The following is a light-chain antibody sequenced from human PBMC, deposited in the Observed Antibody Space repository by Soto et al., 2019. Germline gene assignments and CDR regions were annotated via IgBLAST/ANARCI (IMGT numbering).Light chain of an antibody. J-gene: IGKJ1*01. V-gene: IGKV3-15*01. CDR2: GAS. CDR3: QQYNNWPRT. Sequence: EIVTTQSPATLSVSPGERATLSCRASQSVSSNLAWYQQKPGQAPRLLIYGASTRATGIPARFSGSGSGTEFTLTLSTLQSEDFAVYSCQQYNNWPRTFGQGTKVDIK. CDR1: QSVSSN.